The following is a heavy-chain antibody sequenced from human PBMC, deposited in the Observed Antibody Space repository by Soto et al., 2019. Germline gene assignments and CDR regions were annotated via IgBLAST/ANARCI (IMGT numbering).Heavy chain of an antibody. Sequence: ETLSLTCTVSGGSISSSSYYWGWIRQPPGKGLEWIGSIYYSGSTYYNPSLKSRVTISVDTSKNQFSLKLSSVTAADTAVYYCASSELITDFWSGYFAVYGMDVWGQGTTVTVSS. CDR1: GGSISSSSYY. CDR2: IYYSGST. D-gene: IGHD3-3*01. V-gene: IGHV4-39*01. J-gene: IGHJ6*02. CDR3: ASSELITDFWSGYFAVYGMDV.